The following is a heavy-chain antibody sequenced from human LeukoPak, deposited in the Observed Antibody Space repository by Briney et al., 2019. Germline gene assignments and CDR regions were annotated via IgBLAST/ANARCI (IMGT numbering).Heavy chain of an antibody. V-gene: IGHV4-61*10. CDR2: IYSSGST. CDR3: ARGVVQGENWFDP. J-gene: IGHJ5*02. CDR1: GDSLTTGSYY. Sequence: SETLSLTCTVSGDSLTTGSYYWSWIRQPAGKRLEWIGRIYSSGSTNYNPSLKSRVTISLDSSKNQFSLKLTSVTAADTAVYYCARGVVQGENWFDPWGPGTLVTVSS. D-gene: IGHD3-10*01.